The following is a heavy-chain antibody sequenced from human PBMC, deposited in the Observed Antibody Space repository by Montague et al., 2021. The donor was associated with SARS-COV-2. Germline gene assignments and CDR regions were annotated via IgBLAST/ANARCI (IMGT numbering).Heavy chain of an antibody. J-gene: IGHJ4*02. Sequence: TLFLTCTVSDGSISSGGYYWSWIRQHPGKGLEWIGYIYYSGSTYYNPSLKSRVTISVDTSKNQFSLKPSSVTAADTAVYYCARAPRSIAAAGTASDYWGQGTLVTVSS. CDR2: IYYSGST. CDR1: DGSISSGGYY. CDR3: ARAPRSIAAAGTASDY. V-gene: IGHV4-31*03. D-gene: IGHD6-13*01.